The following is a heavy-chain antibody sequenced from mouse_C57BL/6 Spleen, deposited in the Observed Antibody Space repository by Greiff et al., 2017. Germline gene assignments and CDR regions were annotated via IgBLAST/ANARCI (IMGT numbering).Heavy chain of an antibody. J-gene: IGHJ3*01. D-gene: IGHD2-3*01. CDR2: ISYSGST. V-gene: IGHV3-1*01. CDR1: GYSITSGYD. CDR3: AREGSYDGYYFAY. Sequence: EVKLLESGPGMVKPSQSLSLTCTVTGYSITSGYDWHWIRHFPGNQLEWMGYISYSGSTNYNPSLKSRISLTHDTSKNHFFLKLNSVTTEDTATYYCAREGSYDGYYFAYWGQGTLVTVSA.